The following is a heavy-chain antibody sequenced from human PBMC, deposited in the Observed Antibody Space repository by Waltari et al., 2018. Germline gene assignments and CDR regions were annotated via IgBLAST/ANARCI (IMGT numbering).Heavy chain of an antibody. CDR2: IYHSGST. CDR1: GYSISSVSS. J-gene: IGHJ3*02. D-gene: IGHD2-2*01. V-gene: IGHV4-38-2*01. CDR3: ARGDLYCSSTSCRFDAFDI. Sequence: QVQLQESGPGLVKPSETLSLTCAVSGYSISSVSSWGWIRHPPGKGLEWIGSIYHSGSTYYNPSLKSRVTISVDTSKNQFSLKLSSVTAADTAVYYCARGDLYCSSTSCRFDAFDIWGQGTMVTVSS.